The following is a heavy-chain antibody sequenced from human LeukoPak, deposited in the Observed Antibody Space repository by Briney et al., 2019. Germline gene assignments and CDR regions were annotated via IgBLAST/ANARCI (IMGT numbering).Heavy chain of an antibody. V-gene: IGHV3-53*01. CDR2: IYSGGST. CDR1: GFTVSSNY. J-gene: IGHJ4*02. CDR3: AHSPGYYDSSGYSYFDY. D-gene: IGHD3-22*01. Sequence: GGSLRLSCAASGFTVSSNYMSWVRQAPGKGLEWVSVIYSGGSTYYADSVKGRFTISRDNSKNTLYLQMNSLRAEDTAVYYCAHSPGYYDSSGYSYFDYWGQGTLVTVSS.